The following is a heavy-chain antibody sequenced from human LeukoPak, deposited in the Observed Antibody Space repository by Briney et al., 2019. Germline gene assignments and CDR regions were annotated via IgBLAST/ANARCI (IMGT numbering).Heavy chain of an antibody. Sequence: GGSLRLSCAASEFTFSKYGMHWVRQAPGKGLEWVASISFDINDRKYAESVRGRFTISRDNSKNTLYLQMNSLRIEDTAVYYCAKGGKYDILTGFPRSRLLGDYWGQGTLVTVSS. D-gene: IGHD3-9*01. V-gene: IGHV3-30*18. CDR2: ISFDINDR. CDR3: AKGGKYDILTGFPRSRLLGDY. J-gene: IGHJ4*02. CDR1: EFTFSKYG.